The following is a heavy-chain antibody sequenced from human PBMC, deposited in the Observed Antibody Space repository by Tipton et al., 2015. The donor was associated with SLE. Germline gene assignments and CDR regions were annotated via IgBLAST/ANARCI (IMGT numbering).Heavy chain of an antibody. D-gene: IGHD1-26*01. CDR1: GGVFTSYA. CDR2: ISPVFGTT. J-gene: IGHJ4*01. CDR3: ARDDSPYSGSYYGTEDYFDY. V-gene: IGHV1-69*06. Sequence: QLVQSGAEVKKPGSSVRVSCKVSGGVFTSYAISWVRQAPGHGLEWIGGISPVFGTTNYAHNFHDRVTIFADKSTNTAYMELSSLRSDDTAVYYCARDDSPYSGSYYGTEDYFDYWGQGSLVTVSS.